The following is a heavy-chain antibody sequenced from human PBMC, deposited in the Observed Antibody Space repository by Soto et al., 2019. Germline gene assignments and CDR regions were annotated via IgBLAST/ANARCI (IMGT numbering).Heavy chain of an antibody. CDR2: IIPIFGTA. V-gene: IGHV1-69*13. D-gene: IGHD3-10*01. CDR1: GGTYSRYA. CDR3: ARARRSMVRGVNDYYYGMDV. Sequence: SVNGSWKPSGGTYSRYASSWVRQAPGQGLECMGVIIPIFGTANYAQKFQGRLTITADESTSTAYMDLSSLSSEDTAVYYCARARRSMVRGVNDYYYGMDVWGQGTTVTVSS. J-gene: IGHJ6*02.